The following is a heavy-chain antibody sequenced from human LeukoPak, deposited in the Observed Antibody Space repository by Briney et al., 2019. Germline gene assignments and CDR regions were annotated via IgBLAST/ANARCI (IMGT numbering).Heavy chain of an antibody. J-gene: IGHJ6*02. CDR2: ISGSGGST. V-gene: IGHV3-23*01. CDR1: GFTFSSYA. CDR3: AKELTYYDSSGYHGGGMDV. D-gene: IGHD3-22*01. Sequence: GGSLRLSCAASGFTFSSYATSWVRQAPGKGLEWVSAISGSGGSTYYADSVKGRFTISRDNSKNTLYLQMNSLRAEDTAVYYCAKELTYYDSSGYHGGGMDVWGQGTTVTVSS.